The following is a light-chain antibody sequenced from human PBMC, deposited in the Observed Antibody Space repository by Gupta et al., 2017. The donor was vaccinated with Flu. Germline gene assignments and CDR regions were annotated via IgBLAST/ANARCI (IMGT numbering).Light chain of an antibody. CDR1: QSISSY. J-gene: IGKJ2*02. V-gene: IGKV1-39*01. CDR3: QQSYSTPGT. Sequence: DIQMTQSPSSLSASVGDRVTITCRASQSISSYLNWYQKKPGKAPKLLIYAASSLHSGVPSRFSGSGSGTDFTLTISSRQPDDFVTYYCQQSYSTPGTFGQGTKLEIK. CDR2: AAS.